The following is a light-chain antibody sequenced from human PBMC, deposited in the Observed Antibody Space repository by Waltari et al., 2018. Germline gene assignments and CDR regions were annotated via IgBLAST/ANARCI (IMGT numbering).Light chain of an antibody. CDR2: RNN. V-gene: IGLV1-47*01. CDR1: KYNIGNNF. CDR3: ASWDGSLGGVI. J-gene: IGLJ2*01. Sequence: QSVMSQPPSASGTPGQRVTISCSGSKYNIGNNFVYWYHQLPGTAPKLLIYRNNQRPSGVPDRFSGSKSGTSASLAISGLRSEDEADYYCASWDGSLGGVIFGGGTKLTVL.